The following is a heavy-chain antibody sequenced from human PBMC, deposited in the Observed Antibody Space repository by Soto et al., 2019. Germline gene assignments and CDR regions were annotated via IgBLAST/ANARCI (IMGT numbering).Heavy chain of an antibody. CDR2: IYYSGST. D-gene: IGHD2-21*01. CDR3: ARAFLLKFDP. V-gene: IGHV4-59*01. CDR1: GGSISSYY. Sequence: SETLSLTCTVSGGSISSYYWSWIRQPPGKGLEWIGYIYYSGSTNYNPSLKSRVTISVDTSKNQFSLKLSSVTAADTAVYYCARAFLLKFDPWGQGTLVTAPQ. J-gene: IGHJ5*02.